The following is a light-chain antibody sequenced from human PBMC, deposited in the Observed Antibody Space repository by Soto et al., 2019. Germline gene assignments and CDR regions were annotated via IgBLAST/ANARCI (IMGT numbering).Light chain of an antibody. CDR1: SSDVGGYNY. Sequence: QSALTQPASVSGSPGQSITISCTGTSSDVGGYNYVSWYQQHPGKAPKLIIYDVSDRPSGVSDRFSGSKSGNTASLTISGLQAEDEADYFCSSSTSSSTPFVFGTGTKVTVL. CDR2: DVS. J-gene: IGLJ1*01. CDR3: SSSTSSSTPFV. V-gene: IGLV2-14*03.